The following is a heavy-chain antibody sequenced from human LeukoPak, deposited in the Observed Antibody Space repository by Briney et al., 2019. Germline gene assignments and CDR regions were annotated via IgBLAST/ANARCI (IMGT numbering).Heavy chain of an antibody. D-gene: IGHD4-17*01. CDR2: ISGSGGST. Sequence: PGESLRLSCAASGFTFSSYAMSWVRQAPGKGLEWVSAISGSGGSTYYAGSVKGRFTISRDNSKNTLYLQMNSLRAEDTAVYYCAKGRGATVTTTTISDYWGQGTLVTVSS. CDR1: GFTFSSYA. J-gene: IGHJ4*02. V-gene: IGHV3-23*01. CDR3: AKGRGATVTTTTISDY.